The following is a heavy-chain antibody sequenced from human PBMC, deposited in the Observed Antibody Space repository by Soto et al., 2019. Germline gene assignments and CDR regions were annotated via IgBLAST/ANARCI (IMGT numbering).Heavy chain of an antibody. CDR3: ARYCTNGVCPKAFDI. J-gene: IGHJ3*02. D-gene: IGHD2-8*01. Sequence: QVQLQESGPGLVKPSETLSLTCTVSGGSISSYYWSWIRQPPGKGLEGIGYIYYSGSTNYNPSLNRRVTISVDTPKTQFSLKLSSVTAADTAVYYCARYCTNGVCPKAFDIWGQGTMVTVSS. CDR2: IYYSGST. V-gene: IGHV4-59*01. CDR1: GGSISSYY.